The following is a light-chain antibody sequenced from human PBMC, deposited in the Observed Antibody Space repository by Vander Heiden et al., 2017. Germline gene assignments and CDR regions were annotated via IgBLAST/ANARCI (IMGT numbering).Light chain of an antibody. CDR3: QQYNSYWT. V-gene: IGKV1-5*03. Sequence: DIQMTQSPSTLSASVGDRVTITCRASQSISSWLAWYQQKPGKAPKLLIYKASSLESGVPSRFSGSGSGTEFTLTISSLQPDDFATYYCQQYNSYWTFAYGAKVEIK. CDR2: KAS. J-gene: IGKJ1*01. CDR1: QSISSW.